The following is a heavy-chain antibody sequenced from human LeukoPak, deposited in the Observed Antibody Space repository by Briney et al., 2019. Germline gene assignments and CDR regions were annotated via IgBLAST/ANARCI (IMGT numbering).Heavy chain of an antibody. Sequence: GGSLRLSCAASGFTFSSYAMSWVRQAPGKGLEWVSAISGSGGSTYYADSVKGRFTISRDNSKNTLYLQMNSLRAEDTAVYSCAKCGYYDSSGYYPIYYYYMDVWGKGTTVTVSS. CDR2: ISGSGGST. CDR3: AKCGYYDSSGYYPIYYYYMDV. J-gene: IGHJ6*03. D-gene: IGHD3-22*01. V-gene: IGHV3-23*01. CDR1: GFTFSSYA.